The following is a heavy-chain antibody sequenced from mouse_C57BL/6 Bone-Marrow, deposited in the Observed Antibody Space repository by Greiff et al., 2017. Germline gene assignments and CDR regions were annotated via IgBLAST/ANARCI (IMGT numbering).Heavy chain of an antibody. CDR3: ARSGGLRRLDY. CDR2: INPSNGGT. V-gene: IGHV1-53*01. J-gene: IGHJ2*01. CDR1: GYTFTSYW. D-gene: IGHD2-4*01. Sequence: QVQLQQPGTELVKPGASVKLSCKASGYTFTSYWMHWVKQRPGQGLEWIGNINPSNGGTTYNEKFKSKATLTVDKSSSTAYMQLRSLTSEDAAVYYCARSGGLRRLDYWGQSTTLTVSS.